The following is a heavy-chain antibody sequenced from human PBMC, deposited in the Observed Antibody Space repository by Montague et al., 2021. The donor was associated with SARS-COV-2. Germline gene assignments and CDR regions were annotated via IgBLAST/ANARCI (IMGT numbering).Heavy chain of an antibody. J-gene: IGHJ6*02. Sequence: SLRLSCAVSDFTSSSYEMNWVRQAPGKGLEWVSYISSGGRAIYYADSVKGRFTLSRDNAKNSLSLQMNSLRAEDTAVYYCARESSSRHGMDVWGHGTTVTVSS. CDR2: ISSGGRAI. CDR1: DFTSSSYE. D-gene: IGHD6-13*01. CDR3: ARESSSRHGMDV. V-gene: IGHV3-48*03.